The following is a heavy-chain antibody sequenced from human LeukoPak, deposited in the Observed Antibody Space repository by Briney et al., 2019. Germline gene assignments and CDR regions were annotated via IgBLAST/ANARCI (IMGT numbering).Heavy chain of an antibody. D-gene: IGHD1-1*01. V-gene: IGHV4-30-2*02. J-gene: IGHJ6*02. CDR2: IYHSGST. Sequence: SETLSLTCTVSGGSISSGGYYWSWIRQPPGKGPEWIGHIYHSGSTYYNPSLKSRVTISVDTSKNQFSLKLSSVTAADTAVYYCAATRGSYYYGMDVWGQGTTVTVSS. CDR1: GGSISSGGYY. CDR3: AATRGSYYYGMDV.